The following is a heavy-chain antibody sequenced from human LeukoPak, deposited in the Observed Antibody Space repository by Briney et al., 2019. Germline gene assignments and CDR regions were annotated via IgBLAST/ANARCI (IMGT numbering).Heavy chain of an antibody. D-gene: IGHD3-10*01. CDR1: GFDSSSYV. J-gene: IGHJ4*02. CDR2: MSHDGSNE. Sequence: GGSPRLSCAASGFDSSSYVMHWVRQAPGKGLEWVAVMSHDGSNEYYADSVKGRFTISRDNSKNTLSLQMNGLRAEDTAVYYCVRDISGEKSFDYWGQGTLVTVSS. V-gene: IGHV3-30*04. CDR3: VRDISGEKSFDY.